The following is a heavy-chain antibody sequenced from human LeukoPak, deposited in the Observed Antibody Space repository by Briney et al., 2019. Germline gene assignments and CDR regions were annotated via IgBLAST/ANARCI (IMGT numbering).Heavy chain of an antibody. V-gene: IGHV3-30-3*01. J-gene: IGHJ4*02. CDR2: ISYDGSNK. CDR1: GFTFSSYA. Sequence: GGSLRLSCAASGFTFSSYAMHWVRQAPGKGLEWVAVISYDGSNKYYADSVKGRFTISRDNSKNTLYLQMNSLRAEDTAVYCCARDLYDSSGYYYVGAFDYWGQGTLVTVSS. CDR3: ARDLYDSSGYYYVGAFDY. D-gene: IGHD3-22*01.